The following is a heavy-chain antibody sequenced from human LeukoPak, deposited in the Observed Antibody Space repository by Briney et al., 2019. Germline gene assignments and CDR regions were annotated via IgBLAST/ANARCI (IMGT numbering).Heavy chain of an antibody. J-gene: IGHJ4*02. V-gene: IGHV5-51*01. Sequence: GESLKISCKGSGYSFTSYWIGWGRQVPGKGLEWMGIIYPGDSDTRYRPSFQGQVTISADKSISTAHLQWSSLKASDTAMYYCARLAIVGLFDYWGQGTLVTVSS. CDR3: ARLAIVGLFDY. CDR1: GYSFTSYW. CDR2: IYPGDSDT. D-gene: IGHD1-26*01.